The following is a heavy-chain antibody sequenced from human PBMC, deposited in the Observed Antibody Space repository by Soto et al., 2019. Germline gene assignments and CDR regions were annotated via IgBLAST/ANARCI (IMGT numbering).Heavy chain of an antibody. J-gene: IGHJ5*02. CDR1: GGSISSYY. Sequence: PSETLSLTCTVSGGSISSYYWSWIRQPPGKGLEWIGYIYYSGSTNYNPSLKSRVTISVDTSKNQFSLKLSSVTAADTAVYYCTYGRSSSSYENWFDPWGQGTLVTVSS. D-gene: IGHD6-13*01. CDR3: TYGRSSSSYENWFDP. V-gene: IGHV4-59*01. CDR2: IYYSGST.